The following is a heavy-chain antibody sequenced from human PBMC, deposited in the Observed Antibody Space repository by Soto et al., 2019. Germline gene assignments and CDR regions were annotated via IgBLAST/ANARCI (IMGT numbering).Heavy chain of an antibody. V-gene: IGHV4-4*02. J-gene: IGHJ4*02. CDR2: IYHSGST. D-gene: IGHD2-21*01. CDR1: GGSISSSNW. Sequence: SETLSLTCAVSGGSISSSNWWSWVRQPPGKGLEWIGEIYHSGSTNYNPSLKSRVTISVDKSKNQFSLKLSSVTAADTAVYYCARYCSGDCYSWYFDYWGQGTLVTVSS. CDR3: ARYCSGDCYSWYFDY.